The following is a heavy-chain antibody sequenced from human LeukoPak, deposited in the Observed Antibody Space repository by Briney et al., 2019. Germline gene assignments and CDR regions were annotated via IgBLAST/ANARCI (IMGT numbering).Heavy chain of an antibody. D-gene: IGHD2-8*01. CDR2: ISGSGGST. J-gene: IGHJ4*02. CDR3: AEDHPLGYCTNGVCYTSPLLGY. V-gene: IGHV3-23*01. Sequence: ETLSLTCTVSGGSISSYYWSWVRQAPGKGLEWVSAISGSGGSTYYADSVKGRFTISRDNSKNTLYLQMNSLRAEDTAVYYCAEDHPLGYCTNGVCYTSPLLGYWGQGTLVTVSS. CDR1: GGSISSYY.